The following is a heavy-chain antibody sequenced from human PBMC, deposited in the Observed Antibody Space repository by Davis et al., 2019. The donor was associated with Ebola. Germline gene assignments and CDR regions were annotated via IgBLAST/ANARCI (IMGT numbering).Heavy chain of an antibody. V-gene: IGHV1-18*01. D-gene: IGHD3-3*01. CDR3: ARGLGVFGVVPDAFDV. Sequence: ASVKVSCKASGYTFMRHGISWVRQVPGQGLEWLGWITTHNNNTHSTKNLQGRLTMTTDASTSTAYLEPRGLRSDDTAVYYCARGLGVFGVVPDAFDVWGQGTMVTTSS. CDR2: ITTHNNNT. J-gene: IGHJ3*01. CDR1: GYTFMRHG.